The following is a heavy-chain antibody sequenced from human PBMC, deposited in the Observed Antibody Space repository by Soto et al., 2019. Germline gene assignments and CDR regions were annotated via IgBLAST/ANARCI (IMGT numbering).Heavy chain of an antibody. J-gene: IGHJ5*02. D-gene: IGHD3-10*01. CDR2: INYGGST. CDR3: AKHVPYYYGSGSYYPHRPCFDP. CDR1: GGYSSSLC. V-gene: IGHV4-59*08. Sequence: SLTMRLPWTAAGGYSSSLCWSRVRQPQGKGLEWIGDINYGGSTNSNPSLESRVTLSVDASRNQFSLKLNSVTAADTAVYYCAKHVPYYYGSGSYYPHRPCFDPWGHGTLVTVSS.